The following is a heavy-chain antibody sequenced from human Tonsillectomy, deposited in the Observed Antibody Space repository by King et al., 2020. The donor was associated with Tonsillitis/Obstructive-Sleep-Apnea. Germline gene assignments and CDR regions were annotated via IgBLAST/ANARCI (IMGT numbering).Heavy chain of an antibody. J-gene: IGHJ3*02. CDR1: GGSISRSSYY. CDR2: IYYSGST. CDR3: ARHRYGDNGGDGFDI. V-gene: IGHV4-39*01. Sequence: QLQESGPGLVKPSETLSLTCTVSGGSISRSSYYWDWIRQPPGKGLEWIGSIYYSGSTYYNPSLKSRVTISVDTSKKQFSLKVSSVTAAETAVYYCARHRYGDNGGDGFDIWGQGTMVTVSS. D-gene: IGHD4-17*01.